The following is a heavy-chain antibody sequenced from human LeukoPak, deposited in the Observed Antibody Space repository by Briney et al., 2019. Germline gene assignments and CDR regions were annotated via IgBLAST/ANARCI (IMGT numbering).Heavy chain of an antibody. J-gene: IGHJ5*02. V-gene: IGHV3-21*01. CDR1: GFRFSSYN. CDR2: IRGDSTET. Sequence: GGSLRLSCAASGFRFSSYNMNWVRQAPGKGLEWVSSIRGDSTETRHADSLMGRFTISRDNAKKSLYLQMNSLRAEDTAVYYCAKGRKSYSSSSKIPDWFGPWGQGTLVTVSS. D-gene: IGHD6-13*01. CDR3: AKGRKSYSSSSKIPDWFGP.